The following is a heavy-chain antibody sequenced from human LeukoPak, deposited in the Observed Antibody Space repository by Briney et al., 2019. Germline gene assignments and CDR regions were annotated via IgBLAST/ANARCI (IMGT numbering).Heavy chain of an antibody. CDR2: ISSSSDSI. CDR3: ARAMRSGYDY. J-gene: IGHJ4*02. V-gene: IGHV3-48*02. D-gene: IGHD5-12*01. Sequence: GGSLRLSCAASGFTFSDYGMNWVRQAPGKRLEWVSYISSSSDSIYYADSVKGRFTISRDNAENSLYLQMNSLRDEDTAVYFCARAMRSGYDYWGQGTLVSVSS. CDR1: GFTFSDYG.